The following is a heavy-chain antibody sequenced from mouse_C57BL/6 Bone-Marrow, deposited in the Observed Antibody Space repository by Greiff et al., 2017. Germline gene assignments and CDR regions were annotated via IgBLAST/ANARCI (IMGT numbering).Heavy chain of an antibody. CDR3: ARWGDDYDGLDY. V-gene: IGHV1-81*01. CDR1: GYTFTSYG. Sequence: QVQLQQSGAELARPGASVKLSCKASGYTFTSYGISWVKQRTGQGLEWIGEIYPRSGNTYYNEKFKGKATLTADKSSSTAYMELRSLTSEDSAVYFCARWGDDYDGLDYWGQGTTLTGSS. J-gene: IGHJ2*01. CDR2: IYPRSGNT. D-gene: IGHD2-4*01.